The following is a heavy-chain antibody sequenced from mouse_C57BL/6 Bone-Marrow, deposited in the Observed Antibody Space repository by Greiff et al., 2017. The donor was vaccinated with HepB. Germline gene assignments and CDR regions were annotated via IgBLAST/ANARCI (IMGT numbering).Heavy chain of an antibody. Sequence: VQLQESGAELARPGASVKLSCKASGYTFTSYGISWVKQRTGQGLEWIGEIYPRSGNTYYNEKFKGKATLTADKSSSTAYMELRSLTSEDSAVYFCARTIYYDYDDWFAYWGQGTLVTVSA. CDR1: GYTFTSYG. CDR3: ARTIYYDYDDWFAY. V-gene: IGHV1-81*01. CDR2: IYPRSGNT. J-gene: IGHJ3*01. D-gene: IGHD2-4*01.